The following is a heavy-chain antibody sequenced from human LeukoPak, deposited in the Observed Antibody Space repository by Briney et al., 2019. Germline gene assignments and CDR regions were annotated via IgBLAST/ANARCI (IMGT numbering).Heavy chain of an antibody. D-gene: IGHD5-18*01. V-gene: IGHV3-30-3*01. CDR2: ISYDGDKK. CDR3: ARELYTGYSYGYSDS. Sequence: GGSLRLSCAASGFTFSSYPMLWVRQAPGKGLEWVALISYDGDKKYYADSVKGRFTISRDNSKNTLYLQMNSLRAEDTAVYYCARELYTGYSYGYSDSWGQGTLVTVSS. CDR1: GFTFSSYP. J-gene: IGHJ4*02.